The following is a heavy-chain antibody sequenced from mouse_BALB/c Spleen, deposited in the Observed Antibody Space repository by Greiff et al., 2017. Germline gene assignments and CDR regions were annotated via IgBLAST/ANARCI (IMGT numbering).Heavy chain of an antibody. CDR2: IDPANGNT. Sequence: VQLQQSGAELVKPGASVKLSCTASGFNIKDTYMHWVKQRPEQGLEWIGRIDPANGNTKYDPKFQGKATITADTSSNTAYLQLSSLTSEDAAVSYCARSYGDYDWCFDVWGAGTTVTVSS. CDR1: GFNIKDTY. V-gene: IGHV14-3*02. J-gene: IGHJ1*01. D-gene: IGHD2-13*01. CDR3: ARSYGDYDWCFDV.